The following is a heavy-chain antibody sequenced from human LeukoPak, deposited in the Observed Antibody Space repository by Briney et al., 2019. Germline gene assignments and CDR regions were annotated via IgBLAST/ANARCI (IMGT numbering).Heavy chain of an antibody. V-gene: IGHV3-7*01. CDR1: GGSLSSSDYY. CDR3: ARERGIGSSGFCSY. CDR2: INQDGSEK. J-gene: IGHJ4*02. Sequence: ETLSLTCTVSGGSLSSSDYYWTWIRQRPGKGPEWVANINQDGSEKYSLDSVKGRISISRDNAKNSLYLQMSSLRAEDTAVYYCARERGIGSSGFCSYWGQGTLVSVSS. D-gene: IGHD6-19*01.